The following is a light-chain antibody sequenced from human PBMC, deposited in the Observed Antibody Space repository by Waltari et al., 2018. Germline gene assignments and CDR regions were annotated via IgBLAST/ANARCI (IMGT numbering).Light chain of an antibody. CDR3: CSYAGSHTYV. Sequence: QSALTQPRSVSGSPGQSVTISCTGTSNNIGSYNYVSWYQQYPGKAPKLMIYDVTKRPSGVPHRFSASKSGNTASLTISGLQADDEADYYCCSYAGSHTYVFGTATKVTVL. CDR1: SNNIGSYNY. V-gene: IGLV2-11*01. CDR2: DVT. J-gene: IGLJ1*01.